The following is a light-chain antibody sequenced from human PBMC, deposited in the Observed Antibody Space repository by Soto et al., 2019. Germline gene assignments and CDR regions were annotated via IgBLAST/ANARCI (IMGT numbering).Light chain of an antibody. J-gene: IGKJ5*01. V-gene: IGKV1D-13*01. CDR3: QQFNNYPIT. Sequence: AIQLTQSPSSLPASLGDRVTITCRASQGISSALAWYQQKPGKAPKLLIYDASSLESGVPSRFSGSGSGTDFTLTISSLQPEDFATYYCQQFNNYPITFGQGTRLEIK. CDR1: QGISSA. CDR2: DAS.